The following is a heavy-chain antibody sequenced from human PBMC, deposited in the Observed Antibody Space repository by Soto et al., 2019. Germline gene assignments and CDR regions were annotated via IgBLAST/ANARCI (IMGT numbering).Heavy chain of an antibody. CDR2: ISWNSGSI. D-gene: IGHD1-26*01. CDR3: AKDMDQGELIRGYAFDI. V-gene: IGHV3-9*01. Sequence: EVQLVESGGGLVQPGRSLRLSCAASGFTFDDYAMHWVRQAPGKGLEWVSGISWNSGSIGYADSVKGRITLARANAKNSLYLQMNSLRAEDTALDYCAKDMDQGELIRGYAFDIWGQGTMVTVSS. CDR1: GFTFDDYA. J-gene: IGHJ3*02.